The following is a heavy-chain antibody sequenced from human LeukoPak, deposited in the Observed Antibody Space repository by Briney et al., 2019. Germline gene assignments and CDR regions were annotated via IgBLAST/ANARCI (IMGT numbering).Heavy chain of an antibody. CDR2: IYQSVTT. V-gene: IGHV4-38-2*02. D-gene: IGHD3/OR15-3a*01. Sequence: SETLSLTCSVSGYSISNGYYLGWIRQPPGKGLEWIGSIYQSVTTYYSPSLKSRIAISTDTPKNQYSLKLTSVTAADTAVYYCARGSNYYYSMDVWGKGTTVTVSS. CDR3: ARGSNYYYSMDV. CDR1: GYSISNGYY. J-gene: IGHJ6*04.